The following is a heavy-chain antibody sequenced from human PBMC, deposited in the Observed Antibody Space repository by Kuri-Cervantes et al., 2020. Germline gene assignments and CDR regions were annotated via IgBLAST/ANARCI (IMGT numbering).Heavy chain of an antibody. CDR3: ARDHGHSGSYYDYYYGMDV. CDR2: ISSSSGTI. Sequence: GESRKISFAASGFTFRSYSMNWVRKAPGKGLEWVSYISSSSGTIYYADSVKGRFTISRDNAKNSLYLQMNSLRDEDTAVYYCARDHGHSGSYYDYYYGMDVWGQGTTVTVSS. D-gene: IGHD1-26*01. V-gene: IGHV3-48*02. CDR1: GFTFRSYS. J-gene: IGHJ6*02.